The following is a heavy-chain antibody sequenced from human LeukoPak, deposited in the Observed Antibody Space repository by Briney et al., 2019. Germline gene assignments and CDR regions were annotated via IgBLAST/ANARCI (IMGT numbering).Heavy chain of an antibody. Sequence: PSETLSLTRAVCGGSFSGYYWSWIRQPPGKGLEWIGEINHSGSTNYNPSLKSRVTISVDTSKNQFSLKLSSVTAADTAVYYCARMVRSSSIAANYYMDVWGKGTTVTVSS. V-gene: IGHV4-34*01. D-gene: IGHD6-6*01. CDR3: ARMVRSSSIAANYYMDV. J-gene: IGHJ6*03. CDR1: GGSFSGYY. CDR2: INHSGST.